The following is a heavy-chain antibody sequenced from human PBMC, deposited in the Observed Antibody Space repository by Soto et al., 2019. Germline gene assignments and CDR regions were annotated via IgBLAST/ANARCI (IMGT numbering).Heavy chain of an antibody. CDR1: KFTFSTYA. V-gene: IGHV3-23*01. Sequence: PGGSRRLSWAASKFTFSTYAMTWVRQAPGKGLEWVSDISGSGDNTYYADSVKGRFTISRDNSKSTLYLQMNSLRAGDTAVYYCARGKLGNWFDPWGQGTLVTVSS. CDR2: ISGSGDNT. CDR3: ARGKLGNWFDP. D-gene: IGHD1-26*01. J-gene: IGHJ5*02.